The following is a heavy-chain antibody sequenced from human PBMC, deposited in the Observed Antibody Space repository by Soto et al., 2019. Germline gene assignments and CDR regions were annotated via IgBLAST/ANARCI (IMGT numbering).Heavy chain of an antibody. J-gene: IGHJ5*02. CDR2: ISYDGSNK. CDR3: ARSHRDYYDMDWFDP. D-gene: IGHD3-9*01. CDR1: GFTFSSYA. Sequence: GGSLRLSCAASGFTFSSYAMHWVRQAPGKGLEWVAVISYDGSNKYYADSVKGRFTISRDNSKNTLYLQMNSLRAEDTAVYYCARSHRDYYDMDWFDPWGQGTLVTVSS. V-gene: IGHV3-30-3*01.